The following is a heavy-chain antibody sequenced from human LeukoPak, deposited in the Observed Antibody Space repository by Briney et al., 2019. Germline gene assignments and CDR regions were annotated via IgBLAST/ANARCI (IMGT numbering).Heavy chain of an antibody. D-gene: IGHD3-10*01. CDR3: ARGYYGSGSYLTAFDY. Sequence: GGSLRLSCAASGFTFSSYDVHWVRQATGKGLEWVSAIGTAGDTYYPGSVKGRFTISRENAKNSLYLQMNSLRAGDTAVYYCARGYYGSGSYLTAFDYWGQGTLVTVSS. J-gene: IGHJ4*02. CDR1: GFTFSSYD. V-gene: IGHV3-13*01. CDR2: IGTAGDT.